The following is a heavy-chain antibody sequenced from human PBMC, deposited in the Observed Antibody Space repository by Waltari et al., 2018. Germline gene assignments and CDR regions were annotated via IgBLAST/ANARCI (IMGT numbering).Heavy chain of an antibody. CDR1: GGTFSSYA. V-gene: IGHV1-69*09. J-gene: IGHJ4*02. CDR3: ARGSVYYDSSGYLAY. Sequence: QVQLVQSGAEVKKPGSSVKVSCKASGGTFSSYAISWVRQAPGQGLEWMGRIMPILGIANYAQKFQGRVTITADKSTSTAYMELSSLRSEDTAVYYCARGSVYYDSSGYLAYWGQGTLVTVSS. D-gene: IGHD3-22*01. CDR2: IMPILGIA.